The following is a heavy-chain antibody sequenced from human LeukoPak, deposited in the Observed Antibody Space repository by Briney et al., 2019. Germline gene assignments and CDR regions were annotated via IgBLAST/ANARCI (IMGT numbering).Heavy chain of an antibody. CDR3: AKDITEWELSISFDY. J-gene: IGHJ4*02. V-gene: IGHV3-30*02. Sequence: GGSLRLSCAASGFTFSDYDMHWVRQAPGKGLEWVTFIRYDGINKYYADSVKGRFTISRDNSKNTLYLQMNSLRAEDTAVYYCAKDITEWELSISFDYWGQGTLVTVSS. CDR2: IRYDGINK. CDR1: GFTFSDYD. D-gene: IGHD1-26*01.